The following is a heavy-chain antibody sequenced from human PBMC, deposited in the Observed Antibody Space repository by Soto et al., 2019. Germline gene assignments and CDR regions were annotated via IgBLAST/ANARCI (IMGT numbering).Heavy chain of an antibody. D-gene: IGHD3-10*01. V-gene: IGHV1-8*01. CDR2: MNPNSGNT. J-gene: IGHJ5*02. Sequence: QVQLVQSGAEVKKPGASVKVSCKASGYTFTSYDINWVRKATGQGIEWMGWMNPNSGNTGYAKKLQGRVTMSMNTSISTAYMQLSRLRSEDTALYYCARSPWFSAPWGPGTLVTVSS. CDR3: ARSPWFSAP. CDR1: GYTFTSYD.